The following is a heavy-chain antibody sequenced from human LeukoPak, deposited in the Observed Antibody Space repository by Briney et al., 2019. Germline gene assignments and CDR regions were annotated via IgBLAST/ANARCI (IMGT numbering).Heavy chain of an antibody. J-gene: IGHJ4*02. D-gene: IGHD3-16*02. Sequence: GGSLRLSCAASGFTFSRYAMNWVRQAPGKGLEWVSAISGSGDSAYYADSVKGRFTISRDNSKNTLYLQMKSLRAEDTAVYYCAKEGYDYVWGSYPQPFDYWGQGTLVTVSS. CDR3: AKEGYDYVWGSYPQPFDY. CDR1: GFTFSRYA. CDR2: ISGSGDSA. V-gene: IGHV3-23*01.